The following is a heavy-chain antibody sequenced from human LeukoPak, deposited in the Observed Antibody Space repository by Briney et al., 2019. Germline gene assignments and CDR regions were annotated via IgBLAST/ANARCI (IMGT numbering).Heavy chain of an antibody. V-gene: IGHV4-4*07. CDR2: IHDNGDS. CDR1: GGSISGYF. J-gene: IGHJ4*02. CDR3: ARRRTTGTTGYFDY. D-gene: IGHD1-1*01. Sequence: PSETLSLTCTVSGGSISGYFWSWIRQPAGKGLEWIGRIHDNGDSNYNPSLKSRVTISVDTSKNQFSLNLSSVTAADTAVYYCARRRTTGTTGYFDYWGQGSLVTVSS.